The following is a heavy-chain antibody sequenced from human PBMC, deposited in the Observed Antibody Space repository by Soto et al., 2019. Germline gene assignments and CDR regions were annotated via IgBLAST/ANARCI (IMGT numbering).Heavy chain of an antibody. D-gene: IGHD6-19*01. V-gene: IGHV3-21*01. CDR1: GFTFSSYS. CDR2: ISSSSSYI. J-gene: IGHJ6*03. CDR3: ARDLSGHGSGWSPRRDYYMDV. Sequence: GGSLRLSCAASGFTFSSYSMNWVRQAPGKGLEWVSSISSSSSYIYYADSVKGRFTISRDNAKNSLYLQMNSLRAEDTAVYYCARDLSGHGSGWSPRRDYYMDVWGKGTTVTVSS.